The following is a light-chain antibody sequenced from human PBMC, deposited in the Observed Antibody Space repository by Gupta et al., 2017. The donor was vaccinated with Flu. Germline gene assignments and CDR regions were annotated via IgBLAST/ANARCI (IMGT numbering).Light chain of an antibody. Sequence: QAVLTQPSSLSASPGASASLTCTLRSGINVGTYRIYCYQQKPGSPPQYLLRYKSDSDKQQGSGFPSRFSGSKDASANARILLISGLQSEDEADYYCMIWHSSAWVFGGGTKLTVL. V-gene: IGLV5-45*02. CDR1: SGINVGTYR. CDR3: MIWHSSAWV. CDR2: YKSDSDK. J-gene: IGLJ3*02.